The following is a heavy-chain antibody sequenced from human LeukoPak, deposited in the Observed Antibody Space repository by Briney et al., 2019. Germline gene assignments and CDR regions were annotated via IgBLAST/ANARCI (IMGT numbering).Heavy chain of an antibody. CDR1: GGSISSSSYY. Sequence: SETLSLTCTVSGGSISSSSYYWGWIRHPPGKGLEWIGSIYYSGSTYYNPSLKSRVTISVDTSKNQFSLQLNSVTPADTAVYYCVRGLIAVAGGNWFDSWGQGTLVTVSS. D-gene: IGHD6-19*01. CDR2: IYYSGST. CDR3: VRGLIAVAGGNWFDS. J-gene: IGHJ5*01. V-gene: IGHV4-39*07.